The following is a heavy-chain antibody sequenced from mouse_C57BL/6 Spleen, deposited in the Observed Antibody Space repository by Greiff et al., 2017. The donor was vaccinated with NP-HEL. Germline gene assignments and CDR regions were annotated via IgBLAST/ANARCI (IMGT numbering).Heavy chain of an antibody. V-gene: IGHV1-52*01. CDR1: GYTFTSYW. CDR3: ARSRDSHWYFDV. J-gene: IGHJ1*03. CDR2: IDPSDSET. D-gene: IGHD6-1*01. Sequence: VQLQQSGAELVRPGSSVKLSCKASGYTFTSYWMHWVKQRPIQGLEWIGNIDPSDSETHYNQKFKDKATLTVDKSSSTAYMQLSSLTSEDSAVYYCARSRDSHWYFDVWGTGTTVTVSS.